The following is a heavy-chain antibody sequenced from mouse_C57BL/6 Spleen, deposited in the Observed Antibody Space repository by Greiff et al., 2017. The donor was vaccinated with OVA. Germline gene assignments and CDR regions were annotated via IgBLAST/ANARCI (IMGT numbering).Heavy chain of an antibody. Sequence: VQLQQSGPELVKPGASVKISCKASGYSFTGYYMNWVKQSPEKSLEWIGEINPSTGGTTYNQKFKVKATLTVDKSSSTAYMQLKSLTSEDSAVYCCARLPVNYGSSYDVAWFAYWGQGTLVTVSA. D-gene: IGHD1-1*01. CDR1: GYSFTGYY. V-gene: IGHV1-42*01. J-gene: IGHJ3*01. CDR2: INPSTGGT. CDR3: ARLPVNYGSSYDVAWFAY.